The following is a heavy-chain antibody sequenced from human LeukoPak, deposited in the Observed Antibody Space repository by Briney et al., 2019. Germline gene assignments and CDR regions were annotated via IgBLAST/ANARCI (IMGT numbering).Heavy chain of an antibody. J-gene: IGHJ4*02. Sequence: GGSLRLSCAASGFTFSSHGMHWVRPAPGKGLEWLAVISYDGSNNYYVDPVKGRFTISRDNSKNTLYLQMNSLRAEDTAVYYCAKSMGQWLPPDYWGQGTLVTVSS. CDR1: GFTFSSHG. V-gene: IGHV3-30*18. CDR2: ISYDGSNN. D-gene: IGHD6-19*01. CDR3: AKSMGQWLPPDY.